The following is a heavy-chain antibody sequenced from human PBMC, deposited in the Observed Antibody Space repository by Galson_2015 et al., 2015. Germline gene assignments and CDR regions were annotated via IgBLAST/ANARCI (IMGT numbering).Heavy chain of an antibody. V-gene: IGHV4-34*01. CDR2: INHSGST. J-gene: IGHJ6*02. D-gene: IGHD2-15*01. CDR3: ARGRGGGYCSGGSCYSGATYYYYGMDV. CDR1: GGSFSGYY. Sequence: SETLSLTCAVYGGSFSGYYWSWIRQPPGKGLEWIGEINHSGSTNYNPSLKSRVTISVDTSKNQFSLKLSSVTAADTAVYYCARGRGGGYCSGGSCYSGATYYYYGMDVWGQGTTVTVSS.